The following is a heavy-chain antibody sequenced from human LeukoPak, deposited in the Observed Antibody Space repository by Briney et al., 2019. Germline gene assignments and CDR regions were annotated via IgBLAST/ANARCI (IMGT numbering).Heavy chain of an antibody. D-gene: IGHD5-24*01. CDR2: IKPSGGNT. V-gene: IGHV1-46*01. J-gene: IGHJ3*02. CDR3: ARVRDGYNDAYDI. CDR1: GYSFTSYY. Sequence: ASVKVSCKASGYSFTSYYLHWVRHAPGQRLEWKGIIKPSGGNTNYAQKFQGRVTMTRDTSTRTVYMELSSLKSEDTAVYYCARVRDGYNDAYDIWGQGTMVTVTS.